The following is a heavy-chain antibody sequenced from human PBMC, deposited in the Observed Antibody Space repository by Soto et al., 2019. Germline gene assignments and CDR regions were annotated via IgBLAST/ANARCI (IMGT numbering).Heavy chain of an antibody. V-gene: IGHV1-8*01. CDR2: MNPNSGNT. J-gene: IGHJ4*01. CDR1: GYTFTSYD. D-gene: IGHD3-22*01. Sequence: QVQLVQSGAEVKKPGASVKVSCKASGYTFTSYDINWVRQATGQGLEWMGWMNPNSGNTGYAQKFQGRVTMTRNTFISTANMELSSLRSDETAEYYCAGAHYYDSSGYYPNFDYWSHCTLVTVSS. CDR3: AGAHYYDSSGYYPNFDY.